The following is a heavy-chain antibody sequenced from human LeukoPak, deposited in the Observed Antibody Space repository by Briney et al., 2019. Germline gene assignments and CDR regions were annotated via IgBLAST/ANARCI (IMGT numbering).Heavy chain of an antibody. CDR1: GFIFSDYY. D-gene: IGHD3-10*01. CDR2: ISSSSSYT. Sequence: GGSLRLSCAASGFIFSDYYMNWIRQAPGEGLEWVSYISSSSSYTNYADSVKGRFTISRDNAKNSLYLHMNSLRAEDTAVYYCARGDTYYYGSGSYYPDYWGQGTLVTVSS. J-gene: IGHJ4*02. V-gene: IGHV3-11*05. CDR3: ARGDTYYYGSGSYYPDY.